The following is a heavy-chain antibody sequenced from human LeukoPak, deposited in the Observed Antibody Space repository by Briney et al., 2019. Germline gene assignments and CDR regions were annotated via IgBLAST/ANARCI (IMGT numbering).Heavy chain of an antibody. J-gene: IGHJ4*02. D-gene: IGHD3-22*01. V-gene: IGHV3-23*01. CDR2: ISGSGDST. CDR1: GFTFSSNA. Sequence: GGSLRLSCAASGFTFSSNAMSWVCQAPGKGLEWVSAISGSGDSTFYADSVKGRFTISRDNSKNTLYLQMNSLRAEDTAVYYCARHTGSGYYYGNWGQGTLVTVSS. CDR3: ARHTGSGYYYGN.